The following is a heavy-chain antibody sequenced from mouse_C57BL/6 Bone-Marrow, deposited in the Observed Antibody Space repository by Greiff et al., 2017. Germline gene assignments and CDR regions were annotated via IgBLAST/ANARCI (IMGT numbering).Heavy chain of an antibody. CDR1: GYSITSGYY. V-gene: IGHV3-6*01. CDR2: ISYDGSN. J-gene: IGHJ3*01. Sequence: EVQLVESGPGLVKPSQSLSLTCSVTGYSITSGYYWNWIRQFPGNKLEWMGYISYDGSNNYNPSLKNRITITRDTSKNQFFLKLNSVTTEDTATYYGARTDGSSYVWFAYWGQGTLVTVSA. D-gene: IGHD1-1*01. CDR3: ARTDGSSYVWFAY.